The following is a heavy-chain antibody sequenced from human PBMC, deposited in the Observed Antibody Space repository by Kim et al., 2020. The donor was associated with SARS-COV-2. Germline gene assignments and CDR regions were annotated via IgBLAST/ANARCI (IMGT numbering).Heavy chain of an antibody. Sequence: SETLSLTCAVYGGSFSAYYWSWIRQPPGKGLEWIGEINHSGSTNYNPSLKSRVTISVDTSKNQFSLKLSSVTAADTAVYYCARGTRQWLVRGPYYYYMDVWGKGPAVTVSS. CDR2: INHSGST. D-gene: IGHD6-19*01. J-gene: IGHJ6*03. V-gene: IGHV4-34*01. CDR1: GGSFSAYY. CDR3: ARGTRQWLVRGPYYYYMDV.